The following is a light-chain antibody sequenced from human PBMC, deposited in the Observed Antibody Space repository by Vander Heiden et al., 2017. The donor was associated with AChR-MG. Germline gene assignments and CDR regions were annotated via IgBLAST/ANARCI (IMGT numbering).Light chain of an antibody. CDR3: QQYNSYWT. J-gene: IGKJ1*01. Sequence: DIQMTQSPSTLSASVGDRVPITCRASQSISSWLAWYQQKPGKAPKLLIYKASSLESGVLSRFSGSGSGTEFTLTISSLQPDDFATYYCQQYNSYWTFGQGTKVEIK. V-gene: IGKV1-5*03. CDR1: QSISSW. CDR2: KAS.